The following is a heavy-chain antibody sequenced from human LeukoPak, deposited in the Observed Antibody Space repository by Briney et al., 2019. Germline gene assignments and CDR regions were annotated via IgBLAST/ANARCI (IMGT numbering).Heavy chain of an antibody. CDR3: ARPYYYDSRTDP. CDR1: GGSISSGDCY. CDR2: TYYSGST. V-gene: IGHV4-30-4*01. D-gene: IGHD3-22*01. Sequence: SETLSLTCTVSGGSISSGDCYWRCIRQPPGQGLEWIVYTYYSGSTYYNPYLKNRVSISVDTSKIQFSLNLSSVTAADTAVYYCARPYYYDSRTDPGGQGTLVTVSS. J-gene: IGHJ5*02.